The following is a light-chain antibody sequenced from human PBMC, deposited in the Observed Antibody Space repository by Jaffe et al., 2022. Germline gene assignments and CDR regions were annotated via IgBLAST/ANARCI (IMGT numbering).Light chain of an antibody. CDR2: DAS. CDR1: QDISNF. CDR3: QQYDNLIFT. Sequence: DIQMTQSPSSLSASVGDSVTITCQASQDISNFLNWYQQKPGKAPKLLIYDASNLKTGVPSRFSGSGSGTDFTFTISSLQPEDVATYYCQQYDNLIFTFGPGTTVDIK. V-gene: IGKV1-33*01. J-gene: IGKJ3*01.